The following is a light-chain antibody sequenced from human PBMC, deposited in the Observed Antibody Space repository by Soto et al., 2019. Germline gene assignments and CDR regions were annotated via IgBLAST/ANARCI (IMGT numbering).Light chain of an antibody. Sequence: QSALTQPASVSGSPGQSITISCTGTSSDVGGYNYVSWYQQHSGKAPKLKIYEVSNRPSGVSNRFYGSKSGNTASLTISGLQAEDEADYYCSSYTSSSTHWVFGGGTKLTVL. CDR1: SSDVGGYNY. J-gene: IGLJ3*02. CDR3: SSYTSSSTHWV. V-gene: IGLV2-14*01. CDR2: EVS.